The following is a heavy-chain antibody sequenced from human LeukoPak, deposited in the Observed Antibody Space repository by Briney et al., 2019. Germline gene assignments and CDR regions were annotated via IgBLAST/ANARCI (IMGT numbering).Heavy chain of an antibody. V-gene: IGHV1-2*02. CDR2: INPNSGGT. CDR1: GYTFTGYY. CDR3: ARVGELLGFGFDY. J-gene: IGHJ4*02. Sequence: GASVGVSCKASGYTFTGYYMHWVRQAPGQGLEWMGWINPNSGGTNYAQKFQGRVTMTRDTSISTAYMELSRLRSDDTAVYYCARVGELLGFGFDYWGQGTLVTVSS. D-gene: IGHD1-26*01.